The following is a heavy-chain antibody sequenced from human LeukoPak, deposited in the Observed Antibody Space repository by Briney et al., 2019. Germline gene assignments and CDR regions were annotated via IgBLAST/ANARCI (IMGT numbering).Heavy chain of an antibody. Sequence: SETLSLTCAVYGGSFSGYYWGWIRQPPGKGLEWIGSMFYSGSTYYNPSLKSRVTISVDTSKNQFSLKLSSVTAADTAVYYCARQVRHSSPGLYFDYWGQGTLVTVSS. CDR3: ARQVRHSSPGLYFDY. J-gene: IGHJ4*02. V-gene: IGHV4-34*12. CDR1: GGSFSGYY. CDR2: MFYSGST. D-gene: IGHD3-22*01.